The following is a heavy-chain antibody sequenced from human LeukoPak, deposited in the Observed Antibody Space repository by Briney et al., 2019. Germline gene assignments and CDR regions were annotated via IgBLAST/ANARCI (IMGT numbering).Heavy chain of an antibody. J-gene: IGHJ4*02. CDR3: ARTKTRNYYFDY. CDR2: INHSGST. CDR1: GGSISSGGYY. D-gene: IGHD4-4*01. V-gene: IGHV4-30-2*01. Sequence: SQTLSLTCTVSGGSISSGGYYWSWIRQPPGKGLEWIGEINHSGSTNYNPSLKSRVTISVDTSKNQFSLKLSSVTAADTAVYYCARTKTRNYYFDYWGQGTLVTVSS.